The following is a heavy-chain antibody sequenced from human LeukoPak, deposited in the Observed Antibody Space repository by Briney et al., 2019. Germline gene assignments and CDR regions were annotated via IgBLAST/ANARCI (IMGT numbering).Heavy chain of an antibody. CDR1: GFTFSSYW. CDR3: ARRLYYDYVWGSYRYKYYFDY. CDR2: IKQDGSEK. Sequence: GGSLRLSCAASGFTFSSYWMSWVRQAPGKGLEWVANIKQDGSEKYYVDSVKGRFTISRGNAKNSLYLQMNSLRAEDTAVYYCARRLYYDYVWGSYRYKYYFDYWGQGTLVTVSS. V-gene: IGHV3-7*01. J-gene: IGHJ4*02. D-gene: IGHD3-16*02.